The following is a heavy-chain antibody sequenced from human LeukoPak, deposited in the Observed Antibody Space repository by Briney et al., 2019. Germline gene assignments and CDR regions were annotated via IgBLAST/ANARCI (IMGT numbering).Heavy chain of an antibody. CDR3: ARWGPMVRGVQFDY. D-gene: IGHD3-10*01. V-gene: IGHV3-21*01. Sequence: GSLRLSCAASGFTFSSYSMNWVRQAPGKGLGWVSSISSSSSYIYYADSVKGRFTISRDNAKNSLYLQMNSLRAEDTAVYYCARWGPMVRGVQFDYWGQGTLVTVSS. CDR2: ISSSSSYI. J-gene: IGHJ4*02. CDR1: GFTFSSYS.